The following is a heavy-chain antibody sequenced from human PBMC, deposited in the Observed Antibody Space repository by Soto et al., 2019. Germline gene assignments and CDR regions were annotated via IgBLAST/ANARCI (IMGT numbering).Heavy chain of an antibody. CDR3: ARDKDRLQLGGNYYSILDV. D-gene: IGHD5-12*01. J-gene: IGHJ6*02. CDR1: GGTFSTSA. CDR2: FIPIFPTP. V-gene: IGHV1-69*12. Sequence: QVQLEQSGAEVKKPGSSVKVSCKASGGTFSTSAISWVRQASGQGLELMGGFIPIFPTPDYAHKFQGRLTITADESTSTAYMALSVLKSDDTAVYYCARDKDRLQLGGNYYSILDVWGQGTTVTVSS.